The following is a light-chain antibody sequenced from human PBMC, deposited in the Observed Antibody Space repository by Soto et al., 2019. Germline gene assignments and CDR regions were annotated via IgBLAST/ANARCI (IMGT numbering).Light chain of an antibody. CDR1: SSDVGGYNY. V-gene: IGLV2-11*01. J-gene: IGLJ1*01. CDR3: RPDAGSLRYV. CDR2: DVS. Sequence: QSALTQPRSVSGSPGQSVTISCTGTSSDVGGYNYVSWYQQHPGKAPKLMIYDVSKRPSGVPDRFSGSKSGNTASLTISGLQAEDESDYCCRPDAGSLRYVFGTVSK.